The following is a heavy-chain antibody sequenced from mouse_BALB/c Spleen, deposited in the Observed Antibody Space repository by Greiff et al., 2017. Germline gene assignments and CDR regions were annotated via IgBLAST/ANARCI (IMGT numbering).Heavy chain of an antibody. CDR3: ARHFDLDAMDD. V-gene: IGHV5-12-2*01. CDR1: GFTFSSYT. J-gene: IGHJ4*01. CDR2: ISNGGGST. Sequence: EVKLVESGGGLVQPGGSLKLSCAASGFTFSSYTMSWVRQTPEKRLEWVAYISNGGGSTYYPDTEKGRFTISRDNAKNTLYLQMSSLTSEDTAMYYGARHFDLDAMDDWGQGTSVTVSS.